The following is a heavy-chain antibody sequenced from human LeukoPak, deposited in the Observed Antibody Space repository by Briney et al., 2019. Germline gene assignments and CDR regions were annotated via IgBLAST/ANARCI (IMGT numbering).Heavy chain of an antibody. J-gene: IGHJ6*03. CDR2: IYYSGST. CDR3: ARLTIFGVVIDYYMDV. D-gene: IGHD3-3*01. V-gene: IGHV4-39*01. CDR1: GGSINSSTYY. Sequence: SETLSLSCTVSGGSINSSTYYWGWIRQPPGKGLEWIGGIYYSGSTNYNPSLKSRVTISVDTSKNQFSLKLSSVTAADTAVYYCARLTIFGVVIDYYMDVWGKGTTATVSS.